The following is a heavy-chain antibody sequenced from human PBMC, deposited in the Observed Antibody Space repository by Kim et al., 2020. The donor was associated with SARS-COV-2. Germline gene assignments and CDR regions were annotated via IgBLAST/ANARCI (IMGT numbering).Heavy chain of an antibody. D-gene: IGHD2-2*01. CDR3: GTSDYYYYGMDV. V-gene: IGHV4-4*02. CDR2: IYHSGST. Sequence: SETLSLTCAVSGGSISSSNWWSWVRQPPGTGLEWIGEIYHSGSTNYNPSLKSRVTISVDKSKNQFSLKLSSVTAADTAVYYCGTSDYYYYGMDVGGQGTTVTVSS. CDR1: GGSISSSNW. J-gene: IGHJ6*02.